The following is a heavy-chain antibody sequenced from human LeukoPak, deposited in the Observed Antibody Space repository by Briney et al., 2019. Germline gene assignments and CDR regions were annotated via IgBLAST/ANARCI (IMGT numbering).Heavy chain of an antibody. D-gene: IGHD2-2*03. V-gene: IGHV4-34*01. CDR2: ITHSGGT. Sequence: PSETLSLTCAVYGGSFSGYYWSWIRQPPGKGLEWIGEITHSGGTNYNPSLKSRVTISVDTSKNQFSLKLSSVTAADTAVYYCARGRVDIVVVPAAMSRYFDYWGQGTLVTVSS. CDR3: ARGRVDIVVVPAAMSRYFDY. CDR1: GGSFSGYY. J-gene: IGHJ4*02.